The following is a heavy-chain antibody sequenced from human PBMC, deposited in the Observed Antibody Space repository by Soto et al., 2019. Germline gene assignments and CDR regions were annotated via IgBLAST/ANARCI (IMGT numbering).Heavy chain of an antibody. CDR3: ARLRAYYDSRLYDY. CDR1: GGSISSSSYY. V-gene: IGHV4-30-4*01. Sequence: QLQLQESGPGLVKPSETLSLTCTVSGGSISSSSYYWSWIRQPPGQGLEWIGYIYYSGSTYYNPSLKSRVTISVDTSKNQFSLKLSSVTAADTAVYYCARLRAYYDSRLYDYWGQGTLVTVSS. CDR2: IYYSGST. D-gene: IGHD3-3*01. J-gene: IGHJ4*02.